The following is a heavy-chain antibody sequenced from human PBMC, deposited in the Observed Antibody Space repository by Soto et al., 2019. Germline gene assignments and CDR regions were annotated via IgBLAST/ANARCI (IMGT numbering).Heavy chain of an antibody. CDR1: GGSISSSSYY. CDR2: IYYSGST. D-gene: IGHD6-6*01. V-gene: IGHV4-39*01. Sequence: PSETLSLTCTVAGGSISSSSYYWGWIRQPPGKGLEWIGSIYYSGSTHYNPSLKSRVTISVDTSKNQFSLKLSSVTAADTAVYYCARLAGYSSSPAHYYYGMDVWGQGTTVTVSS. CDR3: ARLAGYSSSPAHYYYGMDV. J-gene: IGHJ6*02.